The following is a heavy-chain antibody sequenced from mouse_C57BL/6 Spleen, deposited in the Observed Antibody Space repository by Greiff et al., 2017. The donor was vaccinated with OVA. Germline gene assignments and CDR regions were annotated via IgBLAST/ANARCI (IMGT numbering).Heavy chain of an antibody. CDR2: IWSGGST. Sequence: VQLVESGPGLVQPSQSLSITCTVSGFSLTSYGVHWVRQSPGKGLEWLGVIWSGGSTDYNAAFMSRLSITNDNSKSQVFFKMSILQADDTAIYYCAKKTGTNAMDYWGQGTSVTVSS. J-gene: IGHJ4*01. CDR1: GFSLTSYG. D-gene: IGHD4-1*01. V-gene: IGHV2-5*01. CDR3: AKKTGTNAMDY.